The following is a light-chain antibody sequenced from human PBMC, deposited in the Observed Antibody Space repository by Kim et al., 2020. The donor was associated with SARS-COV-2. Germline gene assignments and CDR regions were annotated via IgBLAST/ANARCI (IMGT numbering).Light chain of an antibody. CDR2: DAS. CDR3: QQYHAYWT. CDR1: QSINKW. J-gene: IGKJ2*01. V-gene: IGKV1-5*01. Sequence: LSASVGDRVTITCRASQSINKWLAWYQQKPGTAPKRLIYDASNLESGGPSRFSGSGSETEFTLTISRLQPDDLATYYCQQYHAYWTFGQGNKLEI.